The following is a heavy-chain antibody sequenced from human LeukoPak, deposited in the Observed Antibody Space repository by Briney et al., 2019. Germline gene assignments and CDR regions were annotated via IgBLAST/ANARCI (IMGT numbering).Heavy chain of an antibody. CDR1: GFTFSSYW. Sequence: GGSLRLACAASGFTFSSYWISSVRQVPGKGLQWVANINEDGSDKYYVDSVKGRFTISRDNSKNTLYLQMNRLRAEDTAVYYCAKDAVYSSSWYSRRCWFDPWGQGTLVTVSS. CDR2: INEDGSDK. CDR3: AKDAVYSSSWYSRRCWFDP. J-gene: IGHJ5*02. V-gene: IGHV3-7*01. D-gene: IGHD6-13*01.